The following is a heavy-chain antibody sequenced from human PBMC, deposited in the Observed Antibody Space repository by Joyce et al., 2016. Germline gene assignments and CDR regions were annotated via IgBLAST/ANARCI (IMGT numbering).Heavy chain of an antibody. V-gene: IGHV1-69*01. J-gene: IGHJ6*03. CDR3: ASGPWWQQLARPVRRYYYYMDV. D-gene: IGHD6-13*01. CDR2: ISPIFDTA. CDR1: GGTFSSYA. Sequence: QVQLVQSGAEVKKPGSSVKVSCKASGGTFSSYAISWVRQAPGQGLEWLGGISPIFDTANYAQKFQGRVTITADESTSTAYMELSSLRSEDTAVYYCASGPWWQQLARPVRRYYYYMDVWGKGTTVTVSS.